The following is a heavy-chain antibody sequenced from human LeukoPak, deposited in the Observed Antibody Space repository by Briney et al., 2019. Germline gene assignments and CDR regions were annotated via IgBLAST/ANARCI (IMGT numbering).Heavy chain of an antibody. Sequence: GGSLRLSCAASGFTFSDYWMDWVRQAPGKGLEWVANIKPDGSEIYYVDAVKGRFIISRDNAKNSLYLQMNSLRAEDTAVYYCTRTLDYWGQGTLVTVSS. V-gene: IGHV3-7*02. CDR1: GFTFSDYW. J-gene: IGHJ4*02. D-gene: IGHD2/OR15-2a*01. CDR2: IKPDGSEI. CDR3: TRTLDY.